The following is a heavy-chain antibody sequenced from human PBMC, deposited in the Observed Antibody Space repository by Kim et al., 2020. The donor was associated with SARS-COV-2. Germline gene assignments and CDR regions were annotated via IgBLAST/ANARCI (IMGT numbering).Heavy chain of an antibody. CDR2: IYYKGST. CDR1: GDSISSSNYY. D-gene: IGHD3-22*01. V-gene: IGHV4-39*01. J-gene: IGHJ6*02. CDR3: ARHKRYYFDSSGPTPTRYYYGMDV. Sequence: SETLSLTCTVSGDSISSSNYYWGWIRQPPGKGLEWIGSIYYKGSTYYNPSLKSRVTISVDTSKNQFSLNLSSVTAADTAVYHCARHKRYYFDSSGPTPTRYYYGMDVWGQGTTVTVSS.